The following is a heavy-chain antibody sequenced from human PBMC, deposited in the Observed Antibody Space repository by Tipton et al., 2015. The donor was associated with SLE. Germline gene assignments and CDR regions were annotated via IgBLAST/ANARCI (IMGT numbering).Heavy chain of an antibody. CDR3: AKRYGGNWGYFDY. CDR2: ITDHGDAT. Sequence: SLRLSCAASGFTFSSYAMSWVRQAPGKGLEWVSAITDHGDATHYADSLRGRFTISRDNSKNTLYLQMNSLRAEDTAVYYCAKRYGGNWGYFDYWGQGALVTVSS. J-gene: IGHJ4*02. CDR1: GFTFSSYA. D-gene: IGHD6-13*01. V-gene: IGHV3-23*01.